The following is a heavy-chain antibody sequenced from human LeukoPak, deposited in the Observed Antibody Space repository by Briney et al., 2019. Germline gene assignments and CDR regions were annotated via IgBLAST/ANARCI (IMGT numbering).Heavy chain of an antibody. CDR2: IYYSGST. Sequence: PSETLSLTCTVSGGSISSYYWSWIRQPPGKGLEWIGYIYYSGSTNYNPSLKSRVTISVDTSKNQFSLKLSSATAADTAVYYCARGIAVAGPFYYYYYYMDVWGKGTTVTVSS. V-gene: IGHV4-59*01. CDR1: GGSISSYY. D-gene: IGHD6-19*01. J-gene: IGHJ6*03. CDR3: ARGIAVAGPFYYYYYYMDV.